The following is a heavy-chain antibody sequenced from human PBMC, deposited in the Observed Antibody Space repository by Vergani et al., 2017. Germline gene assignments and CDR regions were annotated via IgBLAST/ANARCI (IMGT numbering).Heavy chain of an antibody. V-gene: IGHV1-69-2*01. D-gene: IGHD4-17*01. J-gene: IGHJ6*02. Sequence: VQLVQSGAEVKKPGATMKISCKVSGYTFTDHYMHWVKQAPGKGLEWMGLVGPEDGETIYAEKFKGRVTIAADTSTDTAHLELSSLRSEDTAVYYCATPQTVTTGGMEVWGQGTTVIVSS. CDR1: GYTFTDHY. CDR3: ATPQTVTTGGMEV. CDR2: VGPEDGET.